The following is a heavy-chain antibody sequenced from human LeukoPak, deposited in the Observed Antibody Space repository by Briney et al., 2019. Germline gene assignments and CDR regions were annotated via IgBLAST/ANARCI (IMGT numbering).Heavy chain of an antibody. Sequence: GGSLRLSCAASGFTFSNYAMSWVRQAPGKGLERVSAISPRADSKSYADSLKGRFTISRDNSKNTLYLQMNSLGADDTAVYYCAKRESSSSWYNYFDYWGQGALVTVSS. J-gene: IGHJ4*02. CDR2: ISPRADSK. CDR3: AKRESSSSWYNYFDY. V-gene: IGHV3-23*01. D-gene: IGHD6-13*01. CDR1: GFTFSNYA.